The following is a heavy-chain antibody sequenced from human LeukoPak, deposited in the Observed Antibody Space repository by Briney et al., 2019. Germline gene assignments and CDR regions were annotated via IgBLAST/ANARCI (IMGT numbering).Heavy chain of an antibody. CDR3: AKDDYYYDSSGYPDY. CDR1: GFTFSSYS. Sequence: GGSLRLSCAASGFTFSSYSMNWVRQAPGKGLEWVSAISGSGGSTYYADSVKGRSTISRDNSKNTLYLQMNSLRAEDTAVYYCAKDDYYYDSSGYPDYWGQGTLVTVSS. D-gene: IGHD3-22*01. CDR2: ISGSGGST. V-gene: IGHV3-23*01. J-gene: IGHJ4*02.